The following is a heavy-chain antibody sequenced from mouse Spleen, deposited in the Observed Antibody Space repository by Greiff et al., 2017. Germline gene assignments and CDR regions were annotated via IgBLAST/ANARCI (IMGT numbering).Heavy chain of an antibody. CDR3: ARDSNWGSFYAMDY. Sequence: VKLQQPGAELVKPGASVKMSCKASGYTFTSYWITWVKQRPGPGLEWIGDIYPGSGSTNYNEKFKSKATLTVDTSSSTAYMQLSSLTSEDSAVYYCARDSNWGSFYAMDYWGQGTSVTVSS. J-gene: IGHJ4*01. V-gene: IGHV1-55*01. D-gene: IGHD4-1*01. CDR2: IYPGSGST. CDR1: GYTFTSYW.